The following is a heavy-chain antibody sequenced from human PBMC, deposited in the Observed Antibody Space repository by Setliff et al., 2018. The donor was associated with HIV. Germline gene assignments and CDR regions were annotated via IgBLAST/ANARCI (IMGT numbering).Heavy chain of an antibody. J-gene: IGHJ6*03. CDR1: GASIRNNYY. CDR3: ARVRGYSSSSRDFYYHNMEV. D-gene: IGHD6-6*01. Sequence: PSETLSLTCAVSGASIRNNYYWGWIRQSPGTGLEWIGSIFYNGMAYYNPSLKSRVTMSVDTSKNQFSLNLTSVTAADTGVYYCARVRGYSSSSRDFYYHNMEVWGKGTTVTVSS. CDR2: IFYNGMA. V-gene: IGHV4-39*01.